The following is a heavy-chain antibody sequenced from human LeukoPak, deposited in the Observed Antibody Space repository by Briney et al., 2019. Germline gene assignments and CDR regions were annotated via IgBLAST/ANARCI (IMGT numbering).Heavy chain of an antibody. D-gene: IGHD6-6*01. J-gene: IGHJ4*02. V-gene: IGHV4-59*01. Sequence: SETLSLTCTVSGGSISSYYWSWIRQPPGKGLEWIGYIYYSGSTNYNPSLKSRVTISVDTSKNQFSLKLSSVTAADTAVYSCARGSKGDYGDFWGQGTLVTVYS. CDR2: IYYSGST. CDR3: ARGSKGDYGDF. CDR1: GGSISSYY.